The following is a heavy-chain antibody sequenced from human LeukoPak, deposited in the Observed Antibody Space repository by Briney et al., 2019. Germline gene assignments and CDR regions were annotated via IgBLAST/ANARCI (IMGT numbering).Heavy chain of an antibody. CDR1: GGSFSGYY. V-gene: IGHV4-34*01. D-gene: IGHD2-2*01. J-gene: IGHJ5*02. CDR2: INHSGST. CDR3: ARGRYCSSTSCYSSWFDP. Sequence: SETLSLTCAVYGGSFSGYYWSWIRQPPGKGLEWIGEINHSGSTNYNPSRKSRVTISVDTSKNQFSLKLSSVTAADTAVYYCARGRYCSSTSCYSSWFDPWGQGTLVTVSS.